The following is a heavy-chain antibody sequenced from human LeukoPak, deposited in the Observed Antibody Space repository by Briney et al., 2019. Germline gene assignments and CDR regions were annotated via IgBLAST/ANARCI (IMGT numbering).Heavy chain of an antibody. V-gene: IGHV1-8*03. J-gene: IGHJ4*02. CDR1: GYTFTSYG. CDR3: ARAGGSYGFDY. CDR2: MNPNSGNT. D-gene: IGHD1-26*01. Sequence: ASVKVSCKASGYTFTSYGISWVRQATGQGLEWMGWMNPNSGNTGYAQKFQGRVTITRNTSISTAYMELSSLRSEDTAVYYCARAGGSYGFDYWGQGTLVTVSS.